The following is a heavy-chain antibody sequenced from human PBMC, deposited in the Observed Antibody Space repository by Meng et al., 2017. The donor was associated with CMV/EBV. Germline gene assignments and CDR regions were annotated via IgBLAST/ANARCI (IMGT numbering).Heavy chain of an antibody. D-gene: IGHD6-19*01. CDR2: INHSGST. J-gene: IGHJ4*02. Sequence: GSLRLSCAVYGGSFSGYYWSWIRQPPGKGLEWIGEINHSGSTNYNPSLKSRVTISVDTSKNQFSLKLSSVTAADTAVYYCARRRGQWLVWAAGFDYWGQGTLVTVSS. V-gene: IGHV4-34*01. CDR1: GGSFSGYY. CDR3: ARRRGQWLVWAAGFDY.